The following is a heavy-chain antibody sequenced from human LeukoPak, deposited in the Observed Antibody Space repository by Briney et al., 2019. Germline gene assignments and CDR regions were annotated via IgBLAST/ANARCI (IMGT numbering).Heavy chain of an antibody. CDR3: ARDQYYDFWSGYSHYGMDV. D-gene: IGHD3-3*01. Sequence: PSETLSLTCTVSGGSVSSGSYYWSWIRQPPGKGLEWIGYIYYSGSTNYNPSLKSRVTISVDTSKNQFSLKLSSVTAADTAVYYCARDQYYDFWSGYSHYGMDVWGQGTTVTVSS. CDR2: IYYSGST. J-gene: IGHJ6*02. CDR1: GGSVSSGSYY. V-gene: IGHV4-61*01.